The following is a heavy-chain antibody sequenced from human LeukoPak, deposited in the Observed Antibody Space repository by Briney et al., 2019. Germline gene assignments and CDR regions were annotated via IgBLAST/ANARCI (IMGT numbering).Heavy chain of an antibody. CDR1: GYTFTSYG. J-gene: IGHJ5*02. D-gene: IGHD3-16*02. CDR3: ARDSSSYDYVWGSYRSQSWFDP. Sequence: ASVKVSCKASGYTFTSYGISWVRQAPGQGLEWMGWISAYNGNINYAQKLQGRVTMTTGTSTSTAYMEVRSLRSDDTAVYYCARDSSSYDYVWGSYRSQSWFDPWGQGTLVTVSS. CDR2: ISAYNGNI. V-gene: IGHV1-18*04.